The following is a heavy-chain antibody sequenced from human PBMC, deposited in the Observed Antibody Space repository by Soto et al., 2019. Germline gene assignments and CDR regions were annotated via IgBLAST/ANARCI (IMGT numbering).Heavy chain of an antibody. Sequence: PSETLSLTCTVSGGSISSYYWSWIRQPPGKGLEWIGYIYYSGSTNYNPSLKSRVTISVDTSKNQFSLKLGSVTAADTAVYYCARDGDSSGWYLLWGQGTLVTVSS. CDR2: IYYSGST. V-gene: IGHV4-59*01. CDR1: GGSISSYY. J-gene: IGHJ4*02. CDR3: ARDGDSSGWYLL. D-gene: IGHD6-19*01.